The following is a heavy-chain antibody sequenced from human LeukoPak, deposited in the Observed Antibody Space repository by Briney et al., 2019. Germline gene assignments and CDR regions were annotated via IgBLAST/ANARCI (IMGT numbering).Heavy chain of an antibody. CDR3: ARVVNWNDPSEPGYYYYYMDV. Sequence: GASVKVSCKASGYTFTSYDINWVRQATGQGLEWMGWMNPNSGNTGYAQKFQGRVTITRNTSISTAYMELSSLRSEDTAVYYCARVVNWNDPSEPGYYYYYMDVWGKGTTVTVSS. V-gene: IGHV1-8*01. CDR2: MNPNSGNT. CDR1: GYTFTSYD. D-gene: IGHD1-1*01. J-gene: IGHJ6*03.